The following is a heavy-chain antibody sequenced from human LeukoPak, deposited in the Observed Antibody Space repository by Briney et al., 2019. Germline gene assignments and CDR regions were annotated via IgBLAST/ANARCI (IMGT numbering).Heavy chain of an antibody. D-gene: IGHD3-22*01. V-gene: IGHV4-34*01. CDR3: ARDDSSGYPDY. Sequence: SETLSLTCAVYGGSFSGYYWSWIRQPPGKGLEWSGEINHSGSTNYNPSLKSRVTISVDTSKNQFSLKLSSVTAADAAVYYCARDDSSGYPDYWGQGTLVTVSS. CDR2: INHSGST. J-gene: IGHJ4*02. CDR1: GGSFSGYY.